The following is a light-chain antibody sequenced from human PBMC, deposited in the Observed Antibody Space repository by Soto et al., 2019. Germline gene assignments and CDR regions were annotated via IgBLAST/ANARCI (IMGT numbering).Light chain of an antibody. V-gene: IGLV1-44*01. CDR2: TSN. CDR3: ATWDDSLHGYV. J-gene: IGLJ1*01. CDR1: RSNIGSNK. Sequence: QSVLTQSPSASGTPGQRVTMSCSGSRSNIGSNKVNWYQQLPGTAPKLLIYTSNQRPSGVPDRFSGSKSGTSASLAISGLQSEDEADYYCATWDDSLHGYVFGTGTKLTVL.